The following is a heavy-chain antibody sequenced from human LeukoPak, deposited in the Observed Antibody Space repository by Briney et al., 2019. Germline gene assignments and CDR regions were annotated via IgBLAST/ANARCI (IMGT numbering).Heavy chain of an antibody. V-gene: IGHV1-2*02. CDR3: ARTFYYDPKGGGGAFDL. D-gene: IGHD3-22*01. CDR1: GYTFTGSY. CDR2: INPNSGIT. Sequence: ASVKVSCKASGYTFTGSYLHWVRQAPGQGLEWMGWINPNSGITNYPQKLQGRVTMTRDTSISTIYLELSRLRSDDTALYYCARTFYYDPKGGGGAFDLWGQGTMVTVSS. J-gene: IGHJ3*01.